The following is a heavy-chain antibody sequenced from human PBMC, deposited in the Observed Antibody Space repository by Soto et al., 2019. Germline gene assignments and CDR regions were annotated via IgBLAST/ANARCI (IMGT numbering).Heavy chain of an antibody. Sequence: EVQLVESGGGLVKPGGSLRLSCAASGFTFSSYSMNWVRQAPGKGLEWVSSISSSSSYIYYADSVKGRFTISRDNAKNSLYLQMNSLRAEDTAVYYCARDYYDSSGYYAVPVSDYWGQGTLVTVSS. J-gene: IGHJ4*02. V-gene: IGHV3-21*01. D-gene: IGHD3-22*01. CDR3: ARDYYDSSGYYAVPVSDY. CDR1: GFTFSSYS. CDR2: ISSSSSYI.